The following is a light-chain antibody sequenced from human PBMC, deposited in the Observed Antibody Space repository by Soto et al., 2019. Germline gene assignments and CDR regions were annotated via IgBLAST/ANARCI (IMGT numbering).Light chain of an antibody. CDR2: GAS. Sequence: EVVMTQSPATLSVSPGERVTLSCRASQSVASNLAWYQQKPGQAPRLLIYGASTRATGIPARFSGSGSGTEFTLTISSLQSEDFALYHCLQYNDWRWAFGQGTRWIS. CDR1: QSVASN. V-gene: IGKV3-15*01. J-gene: IGKJ1*01. CDR3: LQYNDWRWA.